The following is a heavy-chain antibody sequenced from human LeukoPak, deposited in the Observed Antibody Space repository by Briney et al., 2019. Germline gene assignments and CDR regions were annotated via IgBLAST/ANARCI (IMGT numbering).Heavy chain of an antibody. Sequence: SETLSLTCAVYGGSFSGYYWSWIRQPPGKGLEWIGEINHSGSTNYNPSLKSRVTIPVDTSKNQFSLKLSSVTAADTAVYYCATSELGGDYWGQGTLVTVSS. D-gene: IGHD1-26*01. CDR3: ATSELGGDY. CDR2: INHSGST. V-gene: IGHV4-34*01. J-gene: IGHJ4*02. CDR1: GGSFSGYY.